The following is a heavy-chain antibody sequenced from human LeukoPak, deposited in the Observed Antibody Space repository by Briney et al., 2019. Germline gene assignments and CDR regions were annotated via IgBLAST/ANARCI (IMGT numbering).Heavy chain of an antibody. D-gene: IGHD2-15*01. V-gene: IGHV3-23*01. CDR1: GLTFNFYP. Sequence: PGDSLRLSCVVSGLTFNFYPITWVRQSPGKGLEWVSTIGTSGDTYYADSVKGRFTISGDDPKNTLYLQMHSPGAEDTAVYSCAKSRVVDRRRSFYYWGQGTLATVSS. J-gene: IGHJ4*02. CDR3: AKSRVVDRRRSFYY. CDR2: IGTSGDT.